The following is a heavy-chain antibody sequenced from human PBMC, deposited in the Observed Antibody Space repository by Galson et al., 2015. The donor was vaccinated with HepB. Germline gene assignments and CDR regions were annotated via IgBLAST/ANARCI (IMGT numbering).Heavy chain of an antibody. CDR2: INPNSGGT. CDR3: ARDWEVAEDSGSYYDLLGY. CDR1: GYTFTGYY. Sequence: SVKVSCKASGYTFTGYYMHWVRQAPGQGLEWMGWINPNSGGTNYAQKFQGRVTMTRDTSISTAYMELSRLRSEDTAVYYCARDWEVAEDSGSYYDLLGYWGQGTLVTVSS. D-gene: IGHD1-26*01. J-gene: IGHJ4*02. V-gene: IGHV1-2*02.